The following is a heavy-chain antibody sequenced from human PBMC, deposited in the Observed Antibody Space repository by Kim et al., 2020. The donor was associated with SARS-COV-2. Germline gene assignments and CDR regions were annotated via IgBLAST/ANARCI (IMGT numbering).Heavy chain of an antibody. V-gene: IGHV3-7*03. D-gene: IGHD3-16*02. CDR1: GFTFTTYW. Sequence: GGSLRLSCAASGFTFTTYWMTWVRQAPEKGLEWVANLNQDGSIRNYVDSVKGRFTISRDNANNSVYLQMNNVRAEDTARYYCARWSFGMDVWGQGTTVIVSS. CDR2: LNQDGSIR. CDR3: ARWSFGMDV. J-gene: IGHJ6*02.